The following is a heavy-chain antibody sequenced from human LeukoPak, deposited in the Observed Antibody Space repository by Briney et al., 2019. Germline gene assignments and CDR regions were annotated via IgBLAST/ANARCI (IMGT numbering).Heavy chain of an antibody. V-gene: IGHV3-33*01. CDR2: IWYDGSNK. D-gene: IGHD1-26*01. Sequence: HPGRSLRLSCAASGFTFSSYGMHWVRQAPGKGLEWVAVIWYDGSNKYYADSVKGRFTISRDNSKNTLYLQMNSLRAEDTAVYYCARGGITSDKRDAFDIWGQGTMVTVSS. J-gene: IGHJ3*02. CDR1: GFTFSSYG. CDR3: ARGGITSDKRDAFDI.